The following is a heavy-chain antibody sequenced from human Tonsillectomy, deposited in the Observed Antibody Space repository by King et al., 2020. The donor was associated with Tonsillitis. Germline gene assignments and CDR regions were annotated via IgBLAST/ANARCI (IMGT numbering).Heavy chain of an antibody. CDR2: ISWNSGSI. Sequence: VQLVESGGGLVQPGRSLRLSCAASGFTFDDYAMHWVRQAPGKGLEWVSGISWNSGSIGYADSVKGRFTISRDNAKNSLYLQMNSLRAEDTALYYCARGYYYDSSGDFDYWGQGTLVTVSS. J-gene: IGHJ4*02. D-gene: IGHD3-22*01. CDR3: ARGYYYDSSGDFDY. V-gene: IGHV3-9*01. CDR1: GFTFDDYA.